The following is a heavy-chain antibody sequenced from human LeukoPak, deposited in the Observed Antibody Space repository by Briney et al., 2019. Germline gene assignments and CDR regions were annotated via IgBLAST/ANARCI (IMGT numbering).Heavy chain of an antibody. Sequence: GGSLRLSCAASGFTFSSYEMNWVRQAPGKGLEWVSYISSSGSTIYYADSVKGRFTISRDNAKNSLYLQMNSLRAEDTAVYYCARDPRGYSYGHFDYWGQGTLVTVSS. J-gene: IGHJ4*02. V-gene: IGHV3-48*03. CDR1: GFTFSSYE. CDR2: ISSSGSTI. D-gene: IGHD5-18*01. CDR3: ARDPRGYSYGHFDY.